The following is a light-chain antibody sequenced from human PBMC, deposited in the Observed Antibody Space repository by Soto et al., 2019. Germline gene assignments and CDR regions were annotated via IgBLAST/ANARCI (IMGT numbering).Light chain of an antibody. Sequence: QSALTQPASVSGSPGQSITISCTGTSSDVGGYNYVPWYQQHPGKAPKVMIYDVSKRPSVISNRFSGSKSGNTASLTISGLQVEDEAYYYCSSYTSGSTRVVFGGGTKLTVL. J-gene: IGLJ2*01. CDR1: SSDVGGYNY. CDR3: SSYTSGSTRVV. V-gene: IGLV2-14*03. CDR2: DVS.